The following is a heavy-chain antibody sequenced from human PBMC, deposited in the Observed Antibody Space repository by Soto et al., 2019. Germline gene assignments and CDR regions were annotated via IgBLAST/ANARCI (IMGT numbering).Heavy chain of an antibody. V-gene: IGHV4-39*01. J-gene: IGHJ5*02. CDR2: IFYSGST. CDR1: GGSISSSRSY. Sequence: QLQLQESGPGLVKASETLSLTCNVSGGSISSSRSYWAWIRQPPGKGLEWIANIFYSGSTYYNPSLASRVTVSVDTSKNQFSLKLSSVTAADTAVYYCARKPKTADIDLWFDPWGKGTLVTVSS. CDR3: ARKPKTADIDLWFDP. D-gene: IGHD2-2*01.